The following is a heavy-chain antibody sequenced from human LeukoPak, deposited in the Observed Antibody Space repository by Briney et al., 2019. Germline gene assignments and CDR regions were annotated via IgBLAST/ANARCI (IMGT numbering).Heavy chain of an antibody. CDR3: ARDDSSSGDYYFDY. D-gene: IGHD6-6*01. J-gene: IGHJ4*02. Sequence: SGTLSLTCAVSGDSISGSNWWSWVRQPPGKGLEWIGSIYHSGSTYYNPSLKSRVTISVDTSKNQFSLKLSSVTAADTAVYYCARDDSSSGDYYFDYWGQGTLVTVSS. V-gene: IGHV4-4*02. CDR1: GDSISGSNW. CDR2: IYHSGST.